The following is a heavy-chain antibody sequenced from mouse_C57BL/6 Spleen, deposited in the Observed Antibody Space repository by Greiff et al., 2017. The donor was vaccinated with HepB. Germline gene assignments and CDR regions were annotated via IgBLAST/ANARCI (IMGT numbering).Heavy chain of an antibody. J-gene: IGHJ4*01. CDR1: GYAFSSYW. D-gene: IGHD1-1*01. CDR3: ARRAVVAKDYYAMDY. V-gene: IGHV1-80*01. CDR2: IYPGDGDT. Sequence: QVHVKQSGAELVKPGASVKISCKASGYAFSSYWMNWVKQRPGKGLEWIGQIYPGDGDTNYNGKFKGKATLTADKSSSTAYMQLSSLTSEDSAVYFCARRAVVAKDYYAMDYWGQGTSVTVSS.